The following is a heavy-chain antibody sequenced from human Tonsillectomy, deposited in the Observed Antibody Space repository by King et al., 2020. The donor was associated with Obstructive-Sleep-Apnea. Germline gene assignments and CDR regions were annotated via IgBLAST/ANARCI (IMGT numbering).Heavy chain of an antibody. CDR3: ARGRTVFDY. CDR1: GGSFSDYY. D-gene: IGHD3/OR15-3a*01. V-gene: IGHV4-34*01. Sequence: VQLQQWGAGLLKPSETLSLTCAVYGGSFSDYYWTWIRQPPGKGLEWIGEINHSGSTNYNPSLKSRVTISVDTSMNQFSLKLSSVTAADTAFYYCARGRTVFDYWGQGILVTVSS. CDR2: INHSGST. J-gene: IGHJ4*02.